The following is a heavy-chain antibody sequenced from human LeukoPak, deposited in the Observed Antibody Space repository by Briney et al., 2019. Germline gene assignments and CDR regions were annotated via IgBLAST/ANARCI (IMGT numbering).Heavy chain of an antibody. CDR3: ATLSMIDAFDI. D-gene: IGHD3-22*01. CDR2: IYYSGST. J-gene: IGHJ3*02. V-gene: IGHV4-59*11. CDR1: GGSISSHY. Sequence: PSETLSLTCTVSGGSISSHYWSWIRQPPGKGLEWIGYIYYSGSTNYNPSLKSRVTISVDTSKNLFSLKLSSVTAADTAVYYCATLSMIDAFDIWGQGTMVTVSS.